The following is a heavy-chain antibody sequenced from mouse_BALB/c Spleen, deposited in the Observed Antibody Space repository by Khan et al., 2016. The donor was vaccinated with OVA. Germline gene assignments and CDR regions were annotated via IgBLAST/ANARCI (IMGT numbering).Heavy chain of an antibody. Sequence: QVQLKQSGAELVKPGASVRLSCKASGYTFTSYYLYWVKQRPGHGLEWIGDINPSNGGTNCYENFKTKATLTVDKSSSTAYMQLSSLTYEDSAVYYCTRSGYGAFAYWGQGTLVTVSA. CDR3: TRSGYGAFAY. CDR2: INPSNGGT. CDR1: GYTFTSYY. J-gene: IGHJ3*01. V-gene: IGHV1S81*02. D-gene: IGHD1-1*02.